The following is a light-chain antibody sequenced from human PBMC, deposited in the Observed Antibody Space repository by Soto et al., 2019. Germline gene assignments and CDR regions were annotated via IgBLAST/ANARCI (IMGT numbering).Light chain of an antibody. CDR1: QSVSSSY. CDR2: GAS. Sequence: EIVMTQSPATLSVSPGEGVTLSCRASQSVSSSYLAWYQQKPGQAPRLLIYGASSRATGIPDRFSGSGSGTDFTLTISRLEPEDFAVYYCQQYGSSGTFGQGTKVDIK. CDR3: QQYGSSGT. J-gene: IGKJ1*01. V-gene: IGKV3-20*01.